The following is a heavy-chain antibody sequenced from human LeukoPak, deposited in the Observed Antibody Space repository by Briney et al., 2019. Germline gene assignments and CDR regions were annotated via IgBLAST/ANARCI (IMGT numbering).Heavy chain of an antibody. CDR2: IYYSGST. D-gene: IGHD2-21*01. CDR3: ARDILAYFGY. CDR1: GGSISSYY. Sequence: SETLSLTCTVSGGSISSYYWSRIRQPPGKGLEWIGYIYYSGSTNYNPSLKSRVTISVDTSKNQFSLKLSSVTAADTAVYYCARDILAYFGYWGQGTLVTVSS. V-gene: IGHV4-59*01. J-gene: IGHJ4*02.